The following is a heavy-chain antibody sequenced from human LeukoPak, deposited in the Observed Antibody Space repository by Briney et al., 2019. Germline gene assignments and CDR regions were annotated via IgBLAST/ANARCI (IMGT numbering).Heavy chain of an antibody. D-gene: IGHD4-23*01. CDR2: IGPAGDT. CDR1: GFALTRYN. J-gene: IGHJ3*02. V-gene: IGHV3-13*01. Sequence: HAGGSLRLSCAASGFALTRYNMHWVRQTTGGGLEWVSTIGPAGDTYSPGSVRGRFTISREDTENSLCLQMNSLRAEDTAVYYCTREVYGGNQDAFDIWGQGTMVTVSS. CDR3: TREVYGGNQDAFDI.